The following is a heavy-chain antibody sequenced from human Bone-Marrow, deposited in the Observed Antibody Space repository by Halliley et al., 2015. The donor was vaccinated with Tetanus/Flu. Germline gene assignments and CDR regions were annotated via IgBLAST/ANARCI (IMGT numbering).Heavy chain of an antibody. CDR2: IHHRGGT. J-gene: IGHJ4*02. CDR3: AETGWYSIEY. V-gene: IGHV4-4*02. D-gene: IGHD6-19*01. Sequence: KGVGGIGEIHHRGGTNYNPSLTSRVAISVDKTKNQFSLRLTSGTAADTAIYYCAETGWYSIEYWGRGTLVIVSS.